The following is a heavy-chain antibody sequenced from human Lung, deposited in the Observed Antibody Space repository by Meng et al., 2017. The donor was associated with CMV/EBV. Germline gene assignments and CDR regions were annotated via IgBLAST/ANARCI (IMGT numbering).Heavy chain of an antibody. CDR3: ARNYGFWSGYLMDV. V-gene: IGHV3-11*01. J-gene: IGHJ6*04. CDR2: ISSSGSSM. Sequence: SXAASTFSLSDYSMRWIRQAPGRGLEWLSYISSSGSSMYYADSVRGRFTISRDNAKRSLYLQMSGLRAEDTAVYYCARNYGFWSGYLMDVWGEGTTVXVSS. D-gene: IGHD3-3*01. CDR1: TFSLSDYS.